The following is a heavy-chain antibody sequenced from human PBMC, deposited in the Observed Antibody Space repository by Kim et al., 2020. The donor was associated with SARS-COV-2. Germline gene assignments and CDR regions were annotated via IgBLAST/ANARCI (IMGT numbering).Heavy chain of an antibody. D-gene: IGHD4-4*01. CDR1: GGTFSSYT. CDR2: IIPILGIA. CDR3: ASLRTPHDYSNYGALYYYGMDV. J-gene: IGHJ6*02. V-gene: IGHV1-69*02. Sequence: SVKVSCKASGGTFSSYTISWVRQAPGQGLEWMGRIIPILGIANYAQKFQGRVTITADKSTSTAYMELSSLRSEDTAVYYCASLRTPHDYSNYGALYYYGMDVWGQGTTVTVSS.